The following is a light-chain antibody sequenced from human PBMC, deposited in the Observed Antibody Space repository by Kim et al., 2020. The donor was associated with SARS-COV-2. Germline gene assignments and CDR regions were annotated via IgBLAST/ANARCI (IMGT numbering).Light chain of an antibody. CDR3: QQRSNWPPYS. J-gene: IGKJ2*03. CDR1: QSVSSY. V-gene: IGKV3-11*01. CDR2: DAS. Sequence: APGERATLSCRASQSVSSYLAWYQQKPGQAPRLLIYDASSRATGIPARFSGSGSGTDFTRTIGSLEPEDFAVYYCQQRSNWPPYSFGQGTKLEI.